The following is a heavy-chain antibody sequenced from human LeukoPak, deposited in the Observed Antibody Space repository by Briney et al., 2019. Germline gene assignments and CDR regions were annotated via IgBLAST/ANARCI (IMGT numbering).Heavy chain of an antibody. V-gene: IGHV4-34*01. CDR1: GGSFSGYY. D-gene: IGHD2-15*01. Sequence: SETLSLTCAAYGGSFSGYYWSWIRQPPGKGLEWIGEINHSGSTNYNPSLKSRVTISVDTSKNQFSLKLSSVTAADTAVYYCARRIRRISDPWGQGTLVTVSS. CDR2: INHSGST. CDR3: ARRIRRISDP. J-gene: IGHJ5*02.